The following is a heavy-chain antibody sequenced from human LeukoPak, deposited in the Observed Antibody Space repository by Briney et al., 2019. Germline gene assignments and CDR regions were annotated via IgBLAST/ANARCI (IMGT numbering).Heavy chain of an antibody. CDR3: ARSYYDSSGYGR. CDR1: GFMFSAYS. CDR2: MKEDGSEI. D-gene: IGHD3-22*01. J-gene: IGHJ4*02. V-gene: IGHV3-7*01. Sequence: GGSLRLSCAASGFMFSAYSMSWVRQTPGKGLEWVTYMKEDGSEIFYVDSVKGRFTISRDNAKNSLYLQMSSLRAEDTAVYYCARSYYDSSGYGRWGQGTLVTVSS.